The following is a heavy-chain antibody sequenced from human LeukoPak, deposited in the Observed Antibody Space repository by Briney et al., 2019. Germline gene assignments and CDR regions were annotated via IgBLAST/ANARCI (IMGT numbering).Heavy chain of an antibody. J-gene: IGHJ1*01. CDR2: IYYSGST. CDR1: GDSLMSYY. CDR3: ARDADYGDSRLNAPGYFQH. Sequence: SETLSLTCTVSGDSLMSYYWSWIRQHPGKGLEWIGYIYYSGSTYYNPSLKSRVTISVDTSKNQFSLKLSSVTAADTAVYYCARDADYGDSRLNAPGYFQHWGQGTLVTVSS. D-gene: IGHD4-17*01. V-gene: IGHV4-31*03.